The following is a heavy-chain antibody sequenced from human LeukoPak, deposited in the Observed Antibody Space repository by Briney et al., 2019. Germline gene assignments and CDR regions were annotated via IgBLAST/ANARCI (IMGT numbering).Heavy chain of an antibody. CDR2: IYYSGST. Sequence: PSETLSLTCTVSGGSVSSGSYYWSWIRQPPGKGLEWIGYIYYSGSTNYNPSLKSRVTISVDTSKNQFFLKLSSVTAADTAVYYCASLEYDFWSGYPKSEAFDIWGQGTMVTVSS. V-gene: IGHV4-61*01. CDR3: ASLEYDFWSGYPKSEAFDI. CDR1: GGSVSSGSYY. D-gene: IGHD3-3*01. J-gene: IGHJ3*02.